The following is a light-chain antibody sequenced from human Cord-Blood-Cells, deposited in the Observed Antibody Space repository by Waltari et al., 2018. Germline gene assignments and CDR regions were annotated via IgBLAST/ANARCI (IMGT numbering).Light chain of an antibody. Sequence: EIVLPQSPATLSLSPAERATLSCRASQSVSSYLAWYQQKPGQAPRLLIYDASNRATGIPARFSGSGSGTDFTLTISSLEPEDFAVYYCQQRSNWPPRWTFGQGTKVEIK. CDR2: DAS. V-gene: IGKV3-11*01. CDR3: QQRSNWPPRWT. CDR1: QSVSSY. J-gene: IGKJ1*01.